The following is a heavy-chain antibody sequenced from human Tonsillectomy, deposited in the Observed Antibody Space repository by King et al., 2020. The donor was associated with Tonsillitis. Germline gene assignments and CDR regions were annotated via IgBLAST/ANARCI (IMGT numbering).Heavy chain of an antibody. CDR3: VKHSGRHSGGE. J-gene: IGHJ4*02. V-gene: IGHV3-23*01. CDR1: GFTFSSYA. Sequence: EIQLLESGGALVQPGGSLILSCAASGFTFSSYAMSWVRQAPGTGLEWVSSISDSGGSTFYADSVKGRFTISRDNSKNTLYLQMNSLRAEDTAVYYCVKHSGRHSGGEGGQGTLVTVSS. CDR2: ISDSGGST. D-gene: IGHD1-26*01.